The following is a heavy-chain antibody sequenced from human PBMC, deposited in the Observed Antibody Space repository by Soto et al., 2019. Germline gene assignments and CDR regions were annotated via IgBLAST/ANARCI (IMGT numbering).Heavy chain of an antibody. Sequence: ASVKVSCKASGDTFTANYIHWVRQAPGQGFEWMGWINPNSGGTNYAQKFQGRVTMTRDTSISTAYMELSRLRSDDTAVYYCARGPFVIGGGRSPYVDYWGQGTLVTVSS. J-gene: IGHJ4*02. D-gene: IGHD2-15*01. CDR2: INPNSGGT. CDR3: ARGPFVIGGGRSPYVDY. CDR1: GDTFTANY. V-gene: IGHV1-2*02.